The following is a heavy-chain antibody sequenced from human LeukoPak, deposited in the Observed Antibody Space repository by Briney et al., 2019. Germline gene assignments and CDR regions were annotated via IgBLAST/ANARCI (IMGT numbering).Heavy chain of an antibody. CDR2: IYYSGST. CDR3: ARDYCGGDCYSPWFDP. V-gene: IGHV4-31*03. Sequence: SQTLSLTCTVSGVSISSGGYYWSWIRQHPGKGLEWIGYIYYSGSTYYNPSLKSRVTISVDTSKNQFSLKLSSVTAADTAVYYCARDYCGGDCYSPWFDPWGQGTLVTVSS. J-gene: IGHJ5*02. D-gene: IGHD2-21*02. CDR1: GVSISSGGYY.